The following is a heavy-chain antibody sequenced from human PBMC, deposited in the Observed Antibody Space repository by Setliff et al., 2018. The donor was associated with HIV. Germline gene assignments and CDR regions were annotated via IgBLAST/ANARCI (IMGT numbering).Heavy chain of an antibody. D-gene: IGHD3-3*01. Sequence: HLGGSLRLSCRASAFTFSDYWMTWVRQAPGRGLQWVANIKDDGSEKNYLDSIKGRFTIFRDNARNSLYLQMTSLRAEDSGVYYCARSPQVTIFGIKIKPPGGPDLWGQGTTVTVSS. CDR2: IKDDGSEK. CDR1: AFTFSDYW. J-gene: IGHJ6*02. CDR3: ARSPQVTIFGIKIKPPGGPDL. V-gene: IGHV3-7*01.